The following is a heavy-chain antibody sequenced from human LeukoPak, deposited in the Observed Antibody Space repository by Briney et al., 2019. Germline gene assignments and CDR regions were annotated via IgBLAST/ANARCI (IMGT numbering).Heavy chain of an antibody. Sequence: GESLKISCAASGFTFSDYYMSWIRQAPGKGLQWVSYISSSGSTIYYADSVKGRFTISRDNAKNSLYLQMNSLRAEDTAVYYCARDSGIAVTIDYWGQGTLVTVSS. CDR2: ISSSGSTI. CDR3: ARDSGIAVTIDY. D-gene: IGHD6-19*01. CDR1: GFTFSDYY. J-gene: IGHJ4*02. V-gene: IGHV3-11*01.